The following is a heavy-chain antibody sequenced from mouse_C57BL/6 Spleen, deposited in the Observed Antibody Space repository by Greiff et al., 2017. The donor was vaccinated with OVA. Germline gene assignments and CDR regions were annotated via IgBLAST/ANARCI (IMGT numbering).Heavy chain of an antibody. CDR3: ARDYYGSSSYFDV. V-gene: IGHV5-17*01. J-gene: IGHJ1*03. D-gene: IGHD1-1*01. Sequence: EVQRVESGGGLVKPGGSLKLSCAASGFTFSDYGMHWVRQAPEKGLEWVAYISSGSSTIYYADTVKGRFTISRDNAKNTLFLEMTSLRSEDTAMYYCARDYYGSSSYFDVWGTGTTVTVSS. CDR1: GFTFSDYG. CDR2: ISSGSSTI.